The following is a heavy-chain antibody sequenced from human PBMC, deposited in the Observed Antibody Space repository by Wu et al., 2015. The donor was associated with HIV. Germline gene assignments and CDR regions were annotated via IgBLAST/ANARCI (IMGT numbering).Heavy chain of an antibody. J-gene: IGHJ3*02. CDR3: AREGSYGDFGAFDI. CDR2: IIPILGIA. Sequence: QVQLVQSGAEVKKPGSSVKVSCKASGGTFSSYALSWVRQAPGQGLEWMGGIIPILGIANYTQKFQGRVTITADESTNIVYMELTSLRSEDTAVYYCAREGSYGDFGAFDIWGQGTMVTVSS. D-gene: IGHD3-16*01. V-gene: IGHV1-69*12. CDR1: GGTFSSYA.